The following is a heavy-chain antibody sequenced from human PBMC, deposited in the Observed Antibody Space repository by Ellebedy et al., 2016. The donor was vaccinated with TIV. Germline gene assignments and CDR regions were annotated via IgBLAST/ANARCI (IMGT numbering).Heavy chain of an antibody. CDR3: ASRAIFGMGIDAFDI. V-gene: IGHV4-4*02. CDR1: GGSISSSNW. D-gene: IGHD3-3*01. J-gene: IGHJ3*02. Sequence: SETLSLTXAVSGGSISSSNWWSWVRQPPGKGLEWIGEIYHSGSTHYDPSLKSRVTISVDTSKNQFSLKLSSVTAADTAVYYCASRAIFGMGIDAFDIWGQGTMVTVSS. CDR2: IYHSGST.